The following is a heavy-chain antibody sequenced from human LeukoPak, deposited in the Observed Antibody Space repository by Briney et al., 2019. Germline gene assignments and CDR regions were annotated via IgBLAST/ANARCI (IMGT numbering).Heavy chain of an antibody. Sequence: PSETLSLTCAVYGGSFSGYYWSWIRQPPGKGLEWIGSIYYSGTTYYNPSLKSRLTISVDTSKNQFSLKLSSVTAADTAVYYCAREAVYYYGSGSYYDWFDPWGQGTLVTVSS. D-gene: IGHD3-10*01. CDR3: AREAVYYYGSGSYYDWFDP. V-gene: IGHV4-34*01. CDR2: IYYSGTT. J-gene: IGHJ5*02. CDR1: GGSFSGYY.